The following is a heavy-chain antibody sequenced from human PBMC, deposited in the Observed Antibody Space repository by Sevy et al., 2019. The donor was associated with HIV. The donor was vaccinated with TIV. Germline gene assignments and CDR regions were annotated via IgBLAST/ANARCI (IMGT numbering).Heavy chain of an antibody. V-gene: IGHV1-18*01. J-gene: IGHJ4*02. CDR3: ARAYCSGGSCYSLAY. CDR1: GYTFTNYR. Sequence: ASVKVSCEASGYTFTNYRIYWVRQAPGQGLEWMGWISPFNGDTNYVQKLHGRVTMITDTSTSTAYMELRSLRSDDTAVYYCARAYCSGGSCYSLAYWGQGTLVTVSS. D-gene: IGHD2-15*01. CDR2: ISPFNGDT.